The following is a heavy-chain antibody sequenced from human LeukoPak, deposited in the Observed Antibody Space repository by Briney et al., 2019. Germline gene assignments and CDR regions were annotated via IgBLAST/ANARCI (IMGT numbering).Heavy chain of an antibody. J-gene: IGHJ6*03. Sequence: GAXXKVSCKASGYTFTSYDINWVRQAAGQGLEWMGWMNPNTANTGYAQQFQARVTMTTNTSISTAYMELSSLRSEDTAVYYCARSAKYYYYYYMDVWGKGTTVTVSS. CDR3: ARSAKYYYYYYMDV. V-gene: IGHV1-8*01. CDR1: GYTFTSYD. CDR2: MNPNTANT.